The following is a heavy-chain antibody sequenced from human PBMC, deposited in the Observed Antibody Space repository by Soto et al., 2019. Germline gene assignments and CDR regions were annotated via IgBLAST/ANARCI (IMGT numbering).Heavy chain of an antibody. CDR3: VRDVRHGINGEYYTFWFDP. Sequence: ASVKVSCKASGYTFTDDFIQWVRQAPGQGLEWMGWIDPNNGDTTYAKKFQGRVTMTRDTSITTAYMELISLTSDDTAVYSCVRDVRHGINGEYYTFWFDPWGKGTLVTVSS. CDR1: GYTFTDDF. J-gene: IGHJ5*02. CDR2: IDPNNGDT. V-gene: IGHV1-2*02. D-gene: IGHD2-8*01.